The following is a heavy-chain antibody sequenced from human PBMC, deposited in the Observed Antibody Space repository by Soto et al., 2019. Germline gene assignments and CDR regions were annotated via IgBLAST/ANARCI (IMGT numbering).Heavy chain of an antibody. CDR2: INHSGST. CDR3: ARDLLDFWSGYQPRYYYYMDV. Sequence: PSETLSLTCAVYGGSFSGYYWSWIRQPPGKGLEWIGEINHSGSTNYNPSLKSRVTISVDTSKNQFSLKLSSVTAADTAVYYCARDLLDFWSGYQPRYYYYMDVWGKGTTVTVSS. D-gene: IGHD3-3*01. J-gene: IGHJ6*03. V-gene: IGHV4-34*01. CDR1: GGSFSGYY.